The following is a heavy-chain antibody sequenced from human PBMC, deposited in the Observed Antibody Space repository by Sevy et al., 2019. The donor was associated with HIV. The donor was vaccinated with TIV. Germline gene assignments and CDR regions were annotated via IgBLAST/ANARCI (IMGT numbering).Heavy chain of an antibody. D-gene: IGHD3-10*01. Sequence: GGSVRLSCAASGFTFSSYGMHWVRQAPGKGLEWVALIWYVGSSKYYADSVKGRFTISRDNSKNTLYLQMNSLRAEDTAVYYCASGAYYYASRTENFDYWGQGTLVTVSS. CDR2: IWYVGSSK. J-gene: IGHJ4*02. V-gene: IGHV3-33*01. CDR3: ASGAYYYASRTENFDY. CDR1: GFTFSSYG.